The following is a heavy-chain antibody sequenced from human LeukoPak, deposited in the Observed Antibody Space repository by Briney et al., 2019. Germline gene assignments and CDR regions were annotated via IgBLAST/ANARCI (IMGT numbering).Heavy chain of an antibody. CDR2: IYSGGST. Sequence: GGSLRLSCAASGFTVSSNYMSWVRQAPGKGLEWVSVIYSGGSTYYADSVKGRFTISRDNSKNTLYLQMSSLRAEDTAVYYCARNPSGRDGYKKRGMDVWGQGTTVTVSS. D-gene: IGHD5-24*01. V-gene: IGHV3-66*01. CDR1: GFTVSSNY. J-gene: IGHJ6*02. CDR3: ARNPSGRDGYKKRGMDV.